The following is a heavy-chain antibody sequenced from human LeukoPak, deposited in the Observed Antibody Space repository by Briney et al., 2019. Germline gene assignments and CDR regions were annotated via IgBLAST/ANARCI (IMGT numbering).Heavy chain of an antibody. CDR1: GLTFSSYA. J-gene: IGHJ3*02. CDR3: ATDYYCSGGSCLDAFDI. CDR2: ISYDGSNK. Sequence: GRSLRLSCAASGLTFSSYAMSWVRQGPGKGLGWGAVISYDGSNKYYADSVKGRFTISRDNSKNTLYLQMNSLRAEDTAVYYCATDYYCSGGSCLDAFDIWGQGTMVTVSS. D-gene: IGHD2-15*01. V-gene: IGHV3-30*04.